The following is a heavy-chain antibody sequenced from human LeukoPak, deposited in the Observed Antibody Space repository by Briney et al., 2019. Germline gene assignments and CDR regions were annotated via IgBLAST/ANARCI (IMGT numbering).Heavy chain of an antibody. CDR3: AREANARFDY. D-gene: IGHD1-1*01. CDR1: GFTFSSYW. Sequence: GGSLRLSXAASGFTFSSYWMSWLRQAPGKGLEWVATISQDGSEKFYVNSAKGRFTVSRDNAKTSLYLQMNSLRAEDTAVYYCAREANARFDYWGQGTLVTVSS. CDR2: ISQDGSEK. J-gene: IGHJ4*02. V-gene: IGHV3-7*01.